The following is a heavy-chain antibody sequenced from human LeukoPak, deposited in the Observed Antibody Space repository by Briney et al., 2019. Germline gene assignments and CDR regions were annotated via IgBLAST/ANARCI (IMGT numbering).Heavy chain of an antibody. CDR1: GFTYSNYA. Sequence: PGGSLRLSCAASGFTYSNYAMSWVRQAAGKGLELVSGISVSGGSTYYADSVKGRFTISRDNSKNTLYLQVNSLRAEDTAVYYCAKGMYYYDSSGYRFFDYWGRGTLVTVSS. D-gene: IGHD3-22*01. CDR2: ISVSGGST. CDR3: AKGMYYYDSSGYRFFDY. J-gene: IGHJ4*02. V-gene: IGHV3-23*01.